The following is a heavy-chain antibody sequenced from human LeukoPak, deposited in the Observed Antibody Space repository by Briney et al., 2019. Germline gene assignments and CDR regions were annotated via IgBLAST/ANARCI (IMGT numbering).Heavy chain of an antibody. Sequence: GGSLRLSCTASGFSFSAYSMTWVRQGPGKGLEWVSSIYNSGSKTFYADSVKGRFTISRDNSKNTLYLQMNSLTAEDTAIYYCSKDVVPDSGWDLDYWGQGTLVTVSS. J-gene: IGHJ4*02. D-gene: IGHD6-19*01. CDR2: IYNSGSKT. CDR3: SKDVVPDSGWDLDY. CDR1: GFSFSAYS. V-gene: IGHV3-23*05.